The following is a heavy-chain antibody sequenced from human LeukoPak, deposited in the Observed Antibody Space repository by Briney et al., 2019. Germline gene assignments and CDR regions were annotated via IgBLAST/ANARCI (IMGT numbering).Heavy chain of an antibody. CDR2: ISGSGDHT. CDR3: ANGAAAGTPTIGDY. V-gene: IGHV3-23*01. J-gene: IGHJ4*02. Sequence: GGSLRLSCAASGFTFSNYGMSWVRQAPGKGLEWVSVISGSGDHTYYADSVRGRFTIPRDNFKNTLYLQMNSLRTEDTAVYYCANGAAAGTPTIGDYWGQGTLVTVSS. D-gene: IGHD6-13*01. CDR1: GFTFSNYG.